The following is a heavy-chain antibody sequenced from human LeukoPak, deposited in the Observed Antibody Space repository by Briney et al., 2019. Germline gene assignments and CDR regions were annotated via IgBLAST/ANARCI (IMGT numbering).Heavy chain of an antibody. CDR1: GFTFSSYE. V-gene: IGHV3-48*03. D-gene: IGHD3-22*01. J-gene: IGHJ4*02. CDR2: ISSSGSTI. CDR3: ARQEARNYYYEGLDY. Sequence: GGSLRLSCAASGFTFSSYEMNWVRQAPGKGLEWVSYISSSGSTIYYADSVKGRFTIDRDNSKNTVYLQMNSLRPDDTAIYFCARQEARNYYYEGLDYWGQGNLVTVSS.